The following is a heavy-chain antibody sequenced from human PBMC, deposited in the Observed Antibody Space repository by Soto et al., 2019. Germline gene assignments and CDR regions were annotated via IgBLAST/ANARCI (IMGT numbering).Heavy chain of an antibody. CDR3: VTSELSFAY. CDR2: ISQDGGIQ. D-gene: IGHD1-26*01. CDR1: GFTFSSYT. Sequence: QVHLVESGGGVVEPGRSLRLSCAASGFTFSSYTMHWVRQAPGRGLEWVAVISQDGGIQHCADSVKGRFTISRDNSESTLYLQMNGLSSEDTAVYYCVTSELSFAYWGQGSLVTVSP. V-gene: IGHV3-30-3*01. J-gene: IGHJ4*02.